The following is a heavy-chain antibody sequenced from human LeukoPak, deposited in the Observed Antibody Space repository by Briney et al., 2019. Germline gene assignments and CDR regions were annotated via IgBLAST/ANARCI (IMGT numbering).Heavy chain of an antibody. CDR1: GFTFSSYA. CDR3: VSGNDPDSTWENYRLDAFDI. V-gene: IGHV3-23*01. J-gene: IGHJ3*02. Sequence: GGSLRLSCAASGFTFSSYAMSWVRQAPGKGLEWVSAISGSGDYIYYADSVKGRFTISRDNTKSSLYLQMNSLRAEDTAVYYCVSGNDPDSTWENYRLDAFDIWGQGTTVIVSS. CDR2: ISGSGDYI. D-gene: IGHD3-16*02.